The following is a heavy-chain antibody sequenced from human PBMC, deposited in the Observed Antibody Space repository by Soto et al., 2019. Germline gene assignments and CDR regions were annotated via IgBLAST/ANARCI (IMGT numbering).Heavy chain of an antibody. V-gene: IGHV1-18*01. D-gene: IGHD2-2*03. CDR1: GYTFTSYG. J-gene: IGHJ5*02. Sequence: QVQLVQSGAEVKKPGASVKVSCKASGYTFTSYGISWVRQAPGQGLEWMGWISAYNGNTNYAQKLQGRVTMTTDTSTSTAYMELRSLRSDDPAVYYCARDGVGYCISTSCLNWFDPWGQGTLVTVSS. CDR2: ISAYNGNT. CDR3: ARDGVGYCISTSCLNWFDP.